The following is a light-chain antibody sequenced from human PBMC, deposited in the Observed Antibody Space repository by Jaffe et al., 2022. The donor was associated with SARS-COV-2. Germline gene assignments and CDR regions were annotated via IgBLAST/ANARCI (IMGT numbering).Light chain of an antibody. J-gene: IGLJ2*01. CDR1: SSNIGNNA. CDR2: YDE. Sequence: QSVLTQPPSVSGAPRQRVSISCSGSSSNIGNNAVNWYQQLPGKAPKLLIYYDEQVASGVSDRFSGSKSGTSASLAISGLQSEDEADYYCAAWDDRLNVQVFGGGTKLTVL. CDR3: AAWDDRLNVQV. V-gene: IGLV1-36*01.